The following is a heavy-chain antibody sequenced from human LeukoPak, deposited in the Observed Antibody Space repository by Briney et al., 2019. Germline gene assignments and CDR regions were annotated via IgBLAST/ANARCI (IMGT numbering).Heavy chain of an antibody. J-gene: IGHJ6*03. D-gene: IGHD6-19*01. Sequence: GGSLRLSCAASGFTFSIYVMHWVRQAPGKGLEWVSAISGSGGSTYYADSVKGRFTISRDNSKNTLYLQMNSLRAEDTAVYYCAKNPSSSGAEYYYYYMDVWGKGTTVTVSS. CDR2: ISGSGGST. V-gene: IGHV3-23*01. CDR3: AKNPSSSGAEYYYYYMDV. CDR1: GFTFSIYV.